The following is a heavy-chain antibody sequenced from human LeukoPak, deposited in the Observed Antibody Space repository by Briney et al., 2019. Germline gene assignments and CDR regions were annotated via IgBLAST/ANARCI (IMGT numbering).Heavy chain of an antibody. CDR3: AKDGSPYYDSSGYFFSLPYL. CDR2: ISGSGGST. Sequence: GGSLRLSCAASGFTFSSYAMNWVRQAPRKGLEWVSTISGSGGSTYYADSVKGRFTISRDNSKNTLYLQMNSLRAEDTAVYYCAKDGSPYYDSSGYFFSLPYLRGPGTPGHRLL. V-gene: IGHV3-23*01. J-gene: IGHJ4*02. CDR1: GFTFSSYA. D-gene: IGHD3-22*01.